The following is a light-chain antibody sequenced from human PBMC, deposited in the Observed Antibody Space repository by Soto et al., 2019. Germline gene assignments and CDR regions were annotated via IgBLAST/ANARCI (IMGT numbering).Light chain of an antibody. CDR1: SRYLGSYNL. CDR2: EGS. Sequence: QPVLALPASISGSPRQSITISCSSTSRYLGSYNLVSWYQQHPGKVPKFMIYEGSKRPSGVSNRFSGSKSGNTASLTISGLQAEDEADYYCCSYAGRSTPYVFGTGTKVTVL. CDR3: CSYAGRSTPYV. J-gene: IGLJ1*01. V-gene: IGLV2-23*01.